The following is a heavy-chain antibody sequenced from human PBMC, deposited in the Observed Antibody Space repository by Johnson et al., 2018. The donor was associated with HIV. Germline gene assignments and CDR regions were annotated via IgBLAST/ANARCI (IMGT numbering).Heavy chain of an antibody. V-gene: IGHV3-66*03. CDR3: AREGGALAYCGGDCFLDAFDI. J-gene: IGHJ3*02. D-gene: IGHD2-21*01. Sequence: VQLVESGGGLIQPGGSLRLSCAASGFTVSSNYMSWVRQAPGKGLEWVSVIYSGGSTYYADYVKGRFTISRDNSKNTLYLQMNSLRAEDTAVYYCAREGGALAYCGGDCFLDAFDIWGQGTMVTVSS. CDR1: GFTVSSNY. CDR2: IYSGGST.